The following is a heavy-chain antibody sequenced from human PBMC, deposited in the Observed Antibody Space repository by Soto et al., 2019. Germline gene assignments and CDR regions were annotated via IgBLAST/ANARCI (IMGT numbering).Heavy chain of an antibody. J-gene: IGHJ4*02. V-gene: IGHV3-64D*06. CDR2: INSDGSST. Sequence: GGSLRLSCSASGFTFRSYVMHWVRQAPGKGLEYVSTINSDGSSTNYADSVKGRFTISRDNSKNMVYLQMSSLRAEDTAVYYCVKEICCSTTSPCDYWGQGTLVTVS. CDR1: GFTFRSYV. D-gene: IGHD2-2*01. CDR3: VKEICCSTTSPCDY.